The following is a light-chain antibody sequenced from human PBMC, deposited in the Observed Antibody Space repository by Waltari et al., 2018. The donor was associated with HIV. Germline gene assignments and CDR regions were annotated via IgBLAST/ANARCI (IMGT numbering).Light chain of an antibody. Sequence: DIVMTQSPDSLAVSLGERATINCRSSQSVFYSGHNKNLLGWYQQKPGQPPKLLIFGASTRESGVPDRFSGSGSGTDFTLTITNLQAEDVAVYYCQQYLHTSSFGQGTKVEIK. CDR2: GAS. J-gene: IGKJ1*01. V-gene: IGKV4-1*01. CDR1: QSVFYSGHNKNL. CDR3: QQYLHTSS.